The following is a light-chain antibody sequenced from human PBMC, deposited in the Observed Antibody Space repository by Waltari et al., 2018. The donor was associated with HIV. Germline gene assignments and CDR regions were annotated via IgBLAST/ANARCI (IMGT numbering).Light chain of an antibody. V-gene: IGKV3-15*01. CDR1: DSIGNN. J-gene: IGKJ1*01. CDR3: HQHNYSPRS. CDR2: GAS. Sequence: VMTQSPATLSVSPGGSATISCRTSDSIGNNLIWYQQRPGQAPRVLIYGASTRAPGIPGRITCSGSGTEFTLTINNLQPEDTAVYYCHQHNYSPRSFGQGTRVDLK.